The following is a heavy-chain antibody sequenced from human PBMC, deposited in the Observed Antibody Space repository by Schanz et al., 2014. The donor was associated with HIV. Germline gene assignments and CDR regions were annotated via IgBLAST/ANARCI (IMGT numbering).Heavy chain of an antibody. D-gene: IGHD3-22*01. Sequence: VQLVESGGGLVQPGGSLRLSCAASGFTFSSYGMHWVRQAPGKGLEWVAGISYDGSNKYYADSVKGRFTISRDNSKNTLYLQMNSLRAEDTAVYYCAKDSNDREKAFDYWGQGTLVTVSS. V-gene: IGHV3-30*18. CDR3: AKDSNDREKAFDY. CDR2: ISYDGSNK. CDR1: GFTFSSYG. J-gene: IGHJ4*02.